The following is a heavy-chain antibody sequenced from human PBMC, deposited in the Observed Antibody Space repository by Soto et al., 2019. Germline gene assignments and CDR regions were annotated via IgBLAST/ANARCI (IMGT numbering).Heavy chain of an antibody. V-gene: IGHV3-48*03. CDR1: GFTVSSYE. D-gene: IGHD2-8*01. CDR2: ISSSGSTI. CDR3: ARAGGAAAKIMEY. J-gene: IGHJ4*02. Sequence: GGSLRRSCVASGFTVSSYEMNWVRQAPGKGLEWVSYISSSGSTIYYADSVKGRFTISRDNAKNSLYLQMNSLRAEDTAVYYCARAGGAAAKIMEYWRQGTLVTVS.